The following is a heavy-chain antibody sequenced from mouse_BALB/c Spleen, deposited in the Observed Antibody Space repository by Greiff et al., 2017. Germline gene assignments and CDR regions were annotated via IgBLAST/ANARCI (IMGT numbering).Heavy chain of an antibody. CDR3: ARKGAYYGSSYWDFDV. D-gene: IGHD1-1*01. CDR1: GFTFSSFG. CDR2: ISSGSSTI. Sequence: EVNVVESGGGLVQPGGSRKLSCAASGFTFSSFGMHWVRQAPEKGLEWVAYISSGSSTIYYADTVKGRFTISRDNPKNTLFLQMTSLRSEDTAMYYCARKGAYYGSSYWDFDVWGAGTTVTVSS. J-gene: IGHJ1*01. V-gene: IGHV5-17*02.